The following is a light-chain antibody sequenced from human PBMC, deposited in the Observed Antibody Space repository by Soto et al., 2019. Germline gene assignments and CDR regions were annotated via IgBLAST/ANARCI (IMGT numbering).Light chain of an antibody. CDR1: SSDVGGWNY. CDR2: DVT. J-gene: IGLJ1*01. CDR3: CAYTTSRPLYV. V-gene: IGLV2-14*01. Sequence: QSVLTQPASVSGSPGQSITISCTGTSSDVGGWNYVSWYQQHPDKAPKLMIYDVTNRPSGVSNRFSGSKSGNTASLTISGLQAEDEADYYCCAYTTSRPLYVFGTGTKV.